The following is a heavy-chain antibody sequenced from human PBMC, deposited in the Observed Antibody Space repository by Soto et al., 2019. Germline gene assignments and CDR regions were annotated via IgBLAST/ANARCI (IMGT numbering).Heavy chain of an antibody. D-gene: IGHD3-10*01. V-gene: IGHV3-48*02. J-gene: IGHJ5*02. Sequence: GGSLRLSCAASGFTFSSYSMNWVRQAPGKGLEWVSYISSSSSTIYYADSVKGRFTISRDNAKNSLYLQMNSLRDEDTAVYYCASLAMVRGVAELNWFDPWGQGTLVTVSS. CDR2: ISSSSSTI. CDR3: ASLAMVRGVAELNWFDP. CDR1: GFTFSSYS.